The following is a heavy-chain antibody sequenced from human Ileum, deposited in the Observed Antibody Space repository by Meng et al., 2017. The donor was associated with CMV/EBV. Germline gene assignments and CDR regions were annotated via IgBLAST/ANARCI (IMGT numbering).Heavy chain of an antibody. CDR3: ARGPGGFGDFNFDY. CDR1: GDSITSFY. D-gene: IGHD3-16*01. V-gene: IGHV4-4*07. J-gene: IGHJ4*02. CDR2: IYHGGST. Sequence: QGHVQESGPGLVKPSETLSLTCTVSGDSITSFYWSWIRQPAGKGLEWIGRIYHGGSTNYNPSLKSRVTLSVDTSKNQFSMRLTSVTAADTAVYYCARGPGGFGDFNFDYWGQGTLVTVSS.